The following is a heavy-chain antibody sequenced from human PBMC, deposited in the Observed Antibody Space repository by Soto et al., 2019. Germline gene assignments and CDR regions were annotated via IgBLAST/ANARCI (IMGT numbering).Heavy chain of an antibody. CDR3: AKLEGYGGLLWFGELWP. Sequence: GGSLGLSCAASGFTFSSYAMSWFRQAPGKGLEWVSAISGGGGSTYYADSVKGRFTISRDNSKNTLYLQMNSLRAEDTAVYYCAKLEGYGGLLWFGELWPWGQGTLVTVSS. CDR2: ISGGGGST. V-gene: IGHV3-23*01. D-gene: IGHD3-10*01. J-gene: IGHJ5*02. CDR1: GFTFSSYA.